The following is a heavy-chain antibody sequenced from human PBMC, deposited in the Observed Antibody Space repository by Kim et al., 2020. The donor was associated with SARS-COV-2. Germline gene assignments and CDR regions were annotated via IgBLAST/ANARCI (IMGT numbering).Heavy chain of an antibody. D-gene: IGHD3-10*01. Sequence: SETLSLTCAVSGGSISSSNWWSWVRQPPGKGLEWIGEIYHSGSTNYNPSLKSRVTISVDKSKNQFSLKLSSVTAADTAVYYCASHKGYGSGSYYETYYYYGMDVWGQGTTVTVSS. CDR2: IYHSGST. V-gene: IGHV4-4*02. J-gene: IGHJ6*02. CDR1: GGSISSSNW. CDR3: ASHKGYGSGSYYETYYYYGMDV.